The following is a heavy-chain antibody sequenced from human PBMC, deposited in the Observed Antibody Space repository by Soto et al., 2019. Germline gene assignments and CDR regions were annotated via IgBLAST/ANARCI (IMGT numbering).Heavy chain of an antibody. J-gene: IGHJ4*02. V-gene: IGHV4-30-4*01. Sequence: SETLSLTCNVSGGSVTSGAYYWSWLRQFPGAGLEWFGYIYFTGNRESTYYNPSLKSRLSISMDTCNNLFSLKLTSVTAADTAIFFCLRDIFESVASGGIWVQGLRVTVSS. CDR3: LRDIFESVASGGI. D-gene: IGHD3-9*01. CDR1: GGSVTSGAYY. CDR2: IYFTGNREST.